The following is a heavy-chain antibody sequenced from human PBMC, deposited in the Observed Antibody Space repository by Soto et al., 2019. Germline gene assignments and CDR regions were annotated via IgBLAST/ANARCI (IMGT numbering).Heavy chain of an antibody. CDR1: GGSFSGYN. CDR3: ARGTRYTYGYPLDY. CDR2: INHGGDT. J-gene: IGHJ4*02. V-gene: IGHV4-34*01. Sequence: QVQLQQWGAGLLKPSETLSLTCAVYGGSFSGYNWSWIRQPPGKGLEWIGEINHGGDTSYNPSLKGRVTISEDTSKKQLSLRLSSVTAADTAVYYCARGTRYTYGYPLDYWGQGTLVTVSS. D-gene: IGHD5-18*01.